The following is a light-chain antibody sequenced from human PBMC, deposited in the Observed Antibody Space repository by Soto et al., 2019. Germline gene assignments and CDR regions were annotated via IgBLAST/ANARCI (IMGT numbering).Light chain of an antibody. CDR3: QQYGSSPPTWT. Sequence: EIVLTHSPGTLSLSPGERATLSCRASQSVSSTYLAWYQQKPGQAPRLLIFGASSRATGIPDRFSGSGSGTDFTLTISRLEPEDFAVYYCQQYGSSPPTWTFGQGTKVDIK. J-gene: IGKJ1*01. CDR2: GAS. V-gene: IGKV3-20*01. CDR1: QSVSSTY.